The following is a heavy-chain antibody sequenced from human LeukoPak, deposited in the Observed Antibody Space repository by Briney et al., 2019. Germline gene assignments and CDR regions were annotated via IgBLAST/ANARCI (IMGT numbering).Heavy chain of an antibody. CDR2: INPNSGGT. J-gene: IGHJ5*02. V-gene: IGHV1-2*02. CDR1: GYTFTDYY. Sequence: ASVKVSCKASGYTFTDYYMHWVRQAPGQGLEWMGWINPNSGGTNYAQKFQGRVTMTRDTSISTAYMELSRLRSDDTAVYYCARDGYYDILTGYRNWFDPWGQETLVTVSS. CDR3: ARDGYYDILTGYRNWFDP. D-gene: IGHD3-9*01.